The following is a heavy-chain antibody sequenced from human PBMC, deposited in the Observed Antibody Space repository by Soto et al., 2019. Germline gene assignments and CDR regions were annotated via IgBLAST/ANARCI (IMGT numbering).Heavy chain of an antibody. D-gene: IGHD2-2*01. Sequence: ASVKVSCKASGYTFTSYGISWVRQAPGQGLEWMGWISSYNGNTNYAQKVQGRVTMTTDASTSTTYMELRSLRSDDTAAYYCARGPRYCSSSSCFSGLTWFDPCGRGPLLTVSS. J-gene: IGHJ5*02. CDR3: ARGPRYCSSSSCFSGLTWFDP. CDR2: ISSYNGNT. V-gene: IGHV1-18*04. CDR1: GYTFTSYG.